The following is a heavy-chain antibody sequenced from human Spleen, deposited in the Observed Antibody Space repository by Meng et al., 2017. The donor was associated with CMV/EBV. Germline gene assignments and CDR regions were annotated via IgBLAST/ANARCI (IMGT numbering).Heavy chain of an antibody. V-gene: IGHV1-2*02. Sequence: ASVKVSCKTSGYNFILYYTHWVRQAPGQGLEWMAWINPDSGVTKYGKSRVTVTTYTSTSTAYMELSSLISDDTAVYYCVRSGSQVLATRRGGFDNWGQGTLVTVSS. CDR2: INPDSGVT. CDR1: GYNFILYY. D-gene: IGHD3-16*01. CDR3: VRSGSQVLATRRGGFDN. J-gene: IGHJ4*02.